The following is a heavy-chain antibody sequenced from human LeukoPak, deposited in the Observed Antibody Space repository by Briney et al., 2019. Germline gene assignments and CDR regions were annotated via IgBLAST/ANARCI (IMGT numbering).Heavy chain of an antibody. D-gene: IGHD1-26*01. CDR2: IIPIFGTA. Sequence: SVKVSCKASGGTFSSYAISWVRKAPGQGLEWMGGIIPIFGTANYAQKFQGRVTITADESTSTAYMELSSLRSEDTAVYYCARGGSYFPALFDYWGQGTLVTVSS. CDR3: ARGGSYFPALFDY. J-gene: IGHJ4*02. V-gene: IGHV1-69*13. CDR1: GGTFSSYA.